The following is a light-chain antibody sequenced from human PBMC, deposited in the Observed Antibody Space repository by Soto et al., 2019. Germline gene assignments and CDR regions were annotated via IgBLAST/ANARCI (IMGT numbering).Light chain of an antibody. CDR2: DIY. J-gene: IGLJ1*01. CDR1: SGDVGRYSF. V-gene: IGLV2-11*01. Sequence: QSALTQPLSVSGSPGQSVTISCTGTSGDVGRYSFVSWYQQHPGKAPKLILYDIYKRPSGVPDRFSGSKSGNTASLTISGLQAEDDTDYYCCSHAGSAVVFGTGTKVTV. CDR3: CSHAGSAVV.